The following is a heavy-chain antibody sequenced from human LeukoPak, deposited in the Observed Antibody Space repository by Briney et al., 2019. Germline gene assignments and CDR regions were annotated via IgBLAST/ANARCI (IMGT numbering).Heavy chain of an antibody. Sequence: GASVKVSCKASGGTFSSYAISWVRQAPGQGPEWMGGIIPIFGTANYAQKFQGRVTITADESTSTAYLELSSLRSEDTAVYYCARDNSVRDEAWWFNPWGQGTLVTVSS. J-gene: IGHJ5*02. V-gene: IGHV1-69*13. CDR1: GGTFSSYA. CDR2: IIPIFGTA. D-gene: IGHD5-24*01. CDR3: ARDNSVRDEAWWFNP.